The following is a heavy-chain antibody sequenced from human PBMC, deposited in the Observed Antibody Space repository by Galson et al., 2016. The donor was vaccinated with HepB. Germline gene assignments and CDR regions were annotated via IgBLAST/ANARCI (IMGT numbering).Heavy chain of an antibody. V-gene: IGHV5-10-1*01. Sequence: QSGAEVKKPGESLRISCKGSGYSFTNYWISWVRQMPGKGLEWMGRIDPSDSYINYSPSFQGHVTISADKSISTAYLQWSSLKASDTAMYYCARDGDYGDYYDWYFDLWGRGTLVTVSS. CDR3: ARDGDYGDYYDWYFDL. J-gene: IGHJ2*01. CDR2: IDPSDSYI. D-gene: IGHD4-17*01. CDR1: GYSFTNYW.